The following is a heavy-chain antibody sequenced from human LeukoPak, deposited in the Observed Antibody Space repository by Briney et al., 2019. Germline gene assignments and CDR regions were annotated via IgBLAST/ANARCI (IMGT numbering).Heavy chain of an antibody. CDR3: ARDLGSSLDY. J-gene: IGHJ4*02. CDR1: GFTFSDYY. V-gene: IGHV3-11*01. D-gene: IGHD6-13*01. Sequence: GGSLRLSCAASGFTFSDYYMNWIRQAPGKGLEWVSYISNSGNIKYYADSVKGRFTISRDNSKNTLYLQMNSLRAEDTAVYYCARDLGSSLDYWGQGTLVAVSS. CDR2: ISNSGNIK.